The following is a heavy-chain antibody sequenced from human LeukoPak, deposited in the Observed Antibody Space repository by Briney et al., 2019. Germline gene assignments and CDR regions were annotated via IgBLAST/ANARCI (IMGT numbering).Heavy chain of an antibody. CDR3: ARDKSITSPYYFDY. CDR2: IYRSGST. J-gene: IGHJ4*02. Sequence: SETLSLTCTVSGYFISSGYYWGWIRQPSGKGLEWIGSIYRSGSTYYNPSLKSRVTISVDTSKNQFSLKLSSVTAADTAVYYCARDKSITSPYYFDYWGQGTLVTVSS. V-gene: IGHV4-38-2*02. D-gene: IGHD2-2*01. CDR1: GYFISSGYY.